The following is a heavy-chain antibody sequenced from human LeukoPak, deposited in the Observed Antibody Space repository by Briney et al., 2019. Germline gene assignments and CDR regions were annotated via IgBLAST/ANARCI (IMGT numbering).Heavy chain of an antibody. CDR1: GYTFTSYA. V-gene: IGHV1-69*13. CDR3: ARGLEY. Sequence: VASVKVSCKASGYTFTSYAMNWVRQAPGQGLEWMGGIIPIFGTANYAQKFQGRVTITSDESTSTAYMELSSLRTEDTAVYYCARGLEYWGQEPWSPSPQ. J-gene: IGHJ4*01. CDR2: IIPIFGTA.